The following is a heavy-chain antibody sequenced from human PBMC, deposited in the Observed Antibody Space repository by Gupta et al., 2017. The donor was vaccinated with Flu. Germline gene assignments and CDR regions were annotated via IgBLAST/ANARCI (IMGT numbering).Heavy chain of an antibody. CDR2: ISWNSGSI. J-gene: IGHJ4*02. CDR1: GFTFDAYA. Sequence: VQLVESGGGFLQPGRSLRLFCAASGFTFDAYAIPWLRQAPGKGLEWVSGISWNSGSIGYADSVKGRFTISRDNAKNSLYLQMNSLRAEDTALYYCAKATYSYSPYFDYWGQGTLVTVSS. V-gene: IGHV3-9*01. D-gene: IGHD5-18*01. CDR3: AKATYSYSPYFDY.